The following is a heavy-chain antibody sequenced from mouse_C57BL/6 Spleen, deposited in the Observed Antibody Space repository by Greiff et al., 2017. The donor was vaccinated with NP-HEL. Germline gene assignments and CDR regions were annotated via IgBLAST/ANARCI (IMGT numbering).Heavy chain of an antibody. V-gene: IGHV1-52*01. D-gene: IGHD1-1*01. CDR2: IDPSDSET. J-gene: IGHJ1*03. CDR3: ASSLLRGGYFDV. Sequence: QVQLQQSGAELVRPGSSVKLSCKASGYTFTSYWMHWVKQRPIQGLEWIGNIDPSDSETHYNQKFKDKATLTVDKSSSTAYMQLSSLTSEDSAVYYCASSLLRGGYFDVWGTGTTVTVSS. CDR1: GYTFTSYW.